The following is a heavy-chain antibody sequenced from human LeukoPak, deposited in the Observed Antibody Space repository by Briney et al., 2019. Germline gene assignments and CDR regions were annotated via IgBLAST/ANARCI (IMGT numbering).Heavy chain of an antibody. D-gene: IGHD1-26*01. J-gene: IGHJ4*02. CDR1: GGSISSYY. CDR3: AREGHSGSYQYYFDY. V-gene: IGHV4-59*01. CDR2: IYYSGST. Sequence: SETLSLTCTVSGGSISSYYWSWIRQPPGKGLEWIGYIYYSGSTNYNPSLKSRVTISVDTSKNQFSLKLSSVTAADTAVYYCAREGHSGSYQYYFDYWGQGTLVTVSS.